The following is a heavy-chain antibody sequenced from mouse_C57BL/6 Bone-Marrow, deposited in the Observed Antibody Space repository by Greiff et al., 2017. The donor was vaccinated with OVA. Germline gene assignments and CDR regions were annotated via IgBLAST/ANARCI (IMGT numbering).Heavy chain of an antibody. J-gene: IGHJ4*01. CDR2: IYPRSGNT. Sequence: QVQLKESGAELARPGASVKLSCKASGYTFTSYGISWVKQSTGQGLEWIGEIYPRSGNTYYNEKFKGKATLTADKSSSTAYMELRSLTSEDSAVYFCARRGGYYAMDYWGQGTSVTVSS. V-gene: IGHV1-81*01. CDR3: ARRGGYYAMDY. CDR1: GYTFTSYG. D-gene: IGHD1-1*02.